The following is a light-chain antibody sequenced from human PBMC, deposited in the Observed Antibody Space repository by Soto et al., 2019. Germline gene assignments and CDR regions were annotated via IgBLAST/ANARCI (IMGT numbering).Light chain of an antibody. CDR1: QRVSNSY. V-gene: IGKV3-20*01. CDR2: DAT. Sequence: EIVLTQSPGTLSLSPGDRATLSCRASQRVSNSYLAWYQQKPGQAPRLLIYDATTRAAGVPDRVTVGGSGTDFTLTISALEPEDFALYFCQRYERPPFAFGQGTRLEI. J-gene: IGKJ2*01. CDR3: QRYERPPFA.